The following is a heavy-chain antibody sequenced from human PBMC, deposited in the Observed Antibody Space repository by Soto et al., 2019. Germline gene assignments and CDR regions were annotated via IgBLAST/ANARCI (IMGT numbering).Heavy chain of an antibody. J-gene: IGHJ6*02. Sequence: PSETLFLTCAVYGGSFSGYYWSWIRQPPGKGLEWIGEINHSGSTNYNPSLKGRVTISVDTSENQFSLKLSSVTAADTAVYYCARGIRGWELRGYYGMDVWGQGTTVTVSS. CDR3: ARGIRGWELRGYYGMDV. CDR1: GGSFSGYY. V-gene: IGHV4-34*01. D-gene: IGHD1-26*01. CDR2: INHSGST.